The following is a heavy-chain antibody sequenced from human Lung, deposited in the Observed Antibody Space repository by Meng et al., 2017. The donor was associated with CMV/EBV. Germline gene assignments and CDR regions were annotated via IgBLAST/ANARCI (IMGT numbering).Heavy chain of an antibody. D-gene: IGHD7-27*01. Sequence: LSCTVSGGSVSSRNYYWGWIRQPPGKGLEWIGSLYYNGNTYYNPSLKNRVSMSVDTSNNQFSLTVTSVTAADTAIYYCARDRTWGLDAFDIWGQGTXVTVSS. CDR3: ARDRTWGLDAFDI. V-gene: IGHV4-39*07. J-gene: IGHJ3*02. CDR1: GGSVSSRNYY. CDR2: LYYNGNT.